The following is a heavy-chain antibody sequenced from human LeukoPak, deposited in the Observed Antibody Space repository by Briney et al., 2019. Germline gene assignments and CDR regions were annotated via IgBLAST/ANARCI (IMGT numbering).Heavy chain of an antibody. CDR2: ISGSGGSI. CDR1: GFTFSSYA. D-gene: IGHD1-26*01. Sequence: GGSLRLSCAASGFTFSSYAMSWVRQAPGKGLEWASAISGSGGSIYYADSVKGRFTISRDNSKNTLYLQMNSLRAEDTAVYYCAKNQWDLLLGFRPIDYWGQGTLVTVSS. J-gene: IGHJ4*02. CDR3: AKNQWDLLLGFRPIDY. V-gene: IGHV3-23*01.